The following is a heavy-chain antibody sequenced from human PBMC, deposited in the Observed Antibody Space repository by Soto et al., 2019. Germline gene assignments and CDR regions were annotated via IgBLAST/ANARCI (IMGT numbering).Heavy chain of an antibody. Sequence: QVQLQESGPGLVKPSQTLSLICTVSGGSINSGGSFWTWIRQHPGRAPEWIGYLSHTGNTYYNPSLNRRVLMSVDRSKNLLSLRLSSVTAADTAVYYCARGLYEPNWFDSWGQGTLVTVSS. CDR3: ARGLYEPNWFDS. V-gene: IGHV4-31*03. J-gene: IGHJ5*01. CDR2: LSHTGNT. CDR1: GGSINSGGSF. D-gene: IGHD3-22*01.